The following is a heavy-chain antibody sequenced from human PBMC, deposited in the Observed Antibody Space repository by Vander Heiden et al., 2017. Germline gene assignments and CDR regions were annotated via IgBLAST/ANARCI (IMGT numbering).Heavy chain of an antibody. CDR2: IKSKTDGGTT. J-gene: IGHJ4*02. V-gene: IGHV3-15*01. Sequence: EVQLVESGGGLVKPGGSLRLSCAASGFTFSNAWMSWVRQAPGKGLEWVGRIKSKTDGGTTDYAAPVKGRFTISRDDSKNTLYLQMNSLKTEDTAVYYCTTDLEVTTPPFDYWGQGTLVTVSS. CDR1: GFTFSNAW. D-gene: IGHD4-4*01. CDR3: TTDLEVTTPPFDY.